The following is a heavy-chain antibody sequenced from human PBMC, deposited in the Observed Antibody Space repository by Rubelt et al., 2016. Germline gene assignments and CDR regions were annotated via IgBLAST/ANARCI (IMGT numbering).Heavy chain of an antibody. CDR1: GYTFTSYY. CDR3: ATGYSSGWYVTY. D-gene: IGHD6-19*01. Sequence: QVQLVQSGAEVKKPGASVKVSCKASGYTFTSYYMHWVRQAPGQGLEWMGIINPSGGSTTYAQKFQGRVTITRDTAASTAYMGLSSLRSEDTAIYYCATGYSSGWYVTYWGQGTLVTVSS. V-gene: IGHV1-46*01. CDR2: INPSGGST. J-gene: IGHJ4*02.